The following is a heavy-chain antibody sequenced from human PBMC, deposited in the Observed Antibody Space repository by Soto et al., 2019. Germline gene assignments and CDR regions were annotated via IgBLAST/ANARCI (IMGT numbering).Heavy chain of an antibody. CDR3: ARGPGDIVVVPAAINYYYYYMDV. J-gene: IGHJ6*03. Sequence: GASVKVSCKASGYTFTSYDINWVRQATGQGLEWMGWMNPNSGNTGYAQKFQGRVTMTRNTSISTAYMELSSLRSEDTAVYYCARGPGDIVVVPAAINYYYYYMDVWGKGTTVTVSS. CDR1: GYTFTSYD. V-gene: IGHV1-8*01. CDR2: MNPNSGNT. D-gene: IGHD2-2*01.